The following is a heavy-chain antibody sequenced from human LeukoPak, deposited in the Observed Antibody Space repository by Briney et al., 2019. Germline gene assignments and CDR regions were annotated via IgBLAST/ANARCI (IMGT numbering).Heavy chain of an antibody. CDR2: IKEDGIET. J-gene: IGHJ4*02. V-gene: IGHV3-7*03. D-gene: IGHD5-24*01. CDR3: AKEGRSLQTY. Sequence: GGSLRLSCAASGFMFSSNWMSWVRLAPGKGLEWVANIKEDGIETYYVDSVKGRFTISRDNAKNSLYLQMNSLRVEDTAVYYCAKEGRSLQTYWGQGTLVTVSS. CDR1: GFMFSSNW.